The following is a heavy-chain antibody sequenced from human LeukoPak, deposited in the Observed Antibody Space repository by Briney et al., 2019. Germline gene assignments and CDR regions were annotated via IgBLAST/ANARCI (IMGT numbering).Heavy chain of an antibody. J-gene: IGHJ3*02. D-gene: IGHD3-22*01. CDR3: QATYYDSSGYYRIDI. CDR2: IRSKANSYAT. CDR1: GFTFSGSA. V-gene: IGHV3-73*01. Sequence: GGSLRLSCAASGFTFSGSAMHWVRQASGKGLEWVGRIRSKANSYATAYAASVKGRFTISRDDSKNTAYLQMNSLKTEDTAVYYCQATYYDSSGYYRIDIWGQGTMVTVSS.